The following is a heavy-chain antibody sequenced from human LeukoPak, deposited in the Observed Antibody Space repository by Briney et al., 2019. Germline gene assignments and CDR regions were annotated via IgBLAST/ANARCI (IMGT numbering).Heavy chain of an antibody. CDR3: ARRITAATVWFDP. CDR1: GGSISSSSYY. CDR2: IYYSGST. Sequence: SETLSLTCTVSGGSISSSSYYWGWIRQPPGKGLEWTGSIYYSGSTYYNPSLKIRVTISVDTSKNQFSLKLSSVTAADTAVYYCARRITAATVWFDPWGQGTLVTVSS. J-gene: IGHJ5*02. V-gene: IGHV4-39*01. D-gene: IGHD2-15*01.